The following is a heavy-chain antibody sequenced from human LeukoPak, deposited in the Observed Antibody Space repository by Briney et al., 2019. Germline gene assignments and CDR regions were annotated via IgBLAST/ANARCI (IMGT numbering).Heavy chain of an antibody. Sequence: GESLKISCKGSGYTFTNYWIGWVRQMPRKGLEWMGIMYPGDSDTRYSPSFQGQVTISADKSISTAYLQWSSLKASDTAMYYCARGDYGDFRVFYTLFDYWGQGTLVTVSS. CDR2: MYPGDSDT. D-gene: IGHD4-17*01. CDR3: ARGDYGDFRVFYTLFDY. V-gene: IGHV5-51*01. CDR1: GYTFTNYW. J-gene: IGHJ4*02.